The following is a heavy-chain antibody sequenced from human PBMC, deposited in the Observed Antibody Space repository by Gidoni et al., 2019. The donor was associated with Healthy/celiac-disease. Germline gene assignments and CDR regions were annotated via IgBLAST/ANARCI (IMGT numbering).Heavy chain of an antibody. CDR1: GFPFSSYS. D-gene: IGHD6-6*01. J-gene: IGHJ4*02. CDR2: ISSSSSYI. V-gene: IGHV3-21*01. Sequence: EVQLVESGGGLVKPGGSLRLSCAASGFPFSSYSMNWVRQAPGKGLEWVSSISSSSSYIYYADSVKGRFTISRDNAKNSLYLQMNSLRAEDTAVYYCARDGEVEGEVAAHDYWGQGTLVTVSS. CDR3: ARDGEVEGEVAAHDY.